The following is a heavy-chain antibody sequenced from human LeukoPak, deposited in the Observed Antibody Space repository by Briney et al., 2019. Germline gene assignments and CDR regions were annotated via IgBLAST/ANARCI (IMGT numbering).Heavy chain of an antibody. V-gene: IGHV1-18*01. J-gene: IGHJ6*03. CDR1: GYTFTSYG. CDR2: ISAYNGNT. D-gene: IGHD3-10*01. CDR3: ARVILNYYGSGSAHTRYYYYYYMDV. Sequence: ASVKVSCKASGYTFTSYGISWVRQAPGQGLEWMGWISAYNGNTNYAQKLQGRVTMTTDTSTSTAYMELRSLRSDDTAVYYCARVILNYYGSGSAHTRYYYYYYMDVWGKGTTVTVSS.